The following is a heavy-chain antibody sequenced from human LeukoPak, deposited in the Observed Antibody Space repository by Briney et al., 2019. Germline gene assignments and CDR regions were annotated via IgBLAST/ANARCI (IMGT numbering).Heavy chain of an antibody. Sequence: ASVKISCKVSGYTLTELSIHWVRQAPGKGLEWMGGFNPEDGETVNAQKFQGRVTMTEDTSTDTAYMELSSLRSEDTAVYYCARACLPGRLHPFDYWGQGTLVTVSS. D-gene: IGHD4-11*01. CDR2: FNPEDGET. V-gene: IGHV1-24*01. CDR1: GYTLTELS. CDR3: ARACLPGRLHPFDY. J-gene: IGHJ4*02.